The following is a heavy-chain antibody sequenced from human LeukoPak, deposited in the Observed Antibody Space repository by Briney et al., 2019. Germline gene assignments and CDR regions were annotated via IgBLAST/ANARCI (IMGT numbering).Heavy chain of an antibody. D-gene: IGHD1-26*01. CDR1: GGSINNGGYY. J-gene: IGHJ5*02. V-gene: IGHV4-31*03. CDR2: IYYSGSS. CDR3: ARDQVGSYRWFDP. Sequence: PSETLSLTCTVSGGSINNGGYYWSWIRQHPGKGLEWIGYIYYSGSSYYNPSLRSRVTISVDTSKNHFSLKLSSVTAADTAVYYCARDQVGSYRWFDPWGQGTLVTVSS.